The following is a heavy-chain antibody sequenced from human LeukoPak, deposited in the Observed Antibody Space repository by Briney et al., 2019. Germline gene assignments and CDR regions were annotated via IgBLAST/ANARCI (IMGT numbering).Heavy chain of an antibody. J-gene: IGHJ4*02. CDR2: LDPVVSDT. CDR1: GYHFTNYW. D-gene: IGHD3-3*01. Sequence: GESLKISCEGPGYHFTNYWIAWVRQLPGKGLEWMVILDPVVSDTTYSPSFQGQVTISADKSISTAYLEWSSLKALDTDMYYCATCRSGYYFDYWGQGTLVTVSS. CDR3: ATCRSGYYFDY. V-gene: IGHV5-51*01.